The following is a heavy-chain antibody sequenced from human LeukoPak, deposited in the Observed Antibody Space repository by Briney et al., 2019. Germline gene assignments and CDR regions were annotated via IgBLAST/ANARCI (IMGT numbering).Heavy chain of an antibody. CDR3: ARTGWGKWELPFDY. V-gene: IGHV7-4-1*02. D-gene: IGHD1-26*01. Sequence: GASVKVSCKASGYTFTSYAMNWVRQAPGQGLEWMGWINTNTGNPTYAQGFTGRFVFSLDTSVSTAYLQISSLKAEDTAVYYCARTGWGKWELPFDYWGQGTLVTVSS. J-gene: IGHJ4*02. CDR1: GYTFTSYA. CDR2: INTNTGNP.